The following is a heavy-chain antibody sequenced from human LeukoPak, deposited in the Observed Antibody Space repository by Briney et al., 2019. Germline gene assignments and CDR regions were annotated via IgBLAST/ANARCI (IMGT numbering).Heavy chain of an antibody. CDR3: AVDNRDF. CDR1: GASVGDYY. J-gene: IGHJ4*02. CDR2: IYTSGNT. Sequence: SETLSLTCTVSGASVGDYYWSWIRQAAGKGLEWLARIYTSGNTIYNPSLQSRVTISVDVSKNQFSLRLISMTAADTGIYYCAVDNRDFWGQGTLVTVSS. D-gene: IGHD2/OR15-2a*01. V-gene: IGHV4-4*07.